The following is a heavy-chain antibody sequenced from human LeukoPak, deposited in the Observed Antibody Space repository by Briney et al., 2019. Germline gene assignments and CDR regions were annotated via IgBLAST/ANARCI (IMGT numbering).Heavy chain of an antibody. Sequence: PGGTLRLSCAPSAFTFSNYAMGWVRQAPGKGLEWVSAISGSGGSTYYADSVKGRFTISRDNSKNTLYLEMKSLRAEDTAVYFCAKFRYGDYYMDVWGKGTTVTMSS. J-gene: IGHJ6*03. CDR1: AFTFSNYA. D-gene: IGHD4/OR15-4a*01. CDR3: AKFRYGDYYMDV. CDR2: ISGSGGST. V-gene: IGHV3-23*01.